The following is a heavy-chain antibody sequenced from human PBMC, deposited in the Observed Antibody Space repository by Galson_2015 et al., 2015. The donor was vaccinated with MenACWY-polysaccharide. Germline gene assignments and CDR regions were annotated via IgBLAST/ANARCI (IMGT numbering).Heavy chain of an antibody. CDR2: IDTDGRIT. CDR1: GFTFSRYW. CDR3: ARDAAGSDSH. Sequence: SLRLSCAASGFTFSRYWMHWVRQPPGKGLVWVSRIDTDGRITNYADSVKGRFTIYRDNAKNTLYLEMNSLRADDTAVYYCARDAAGSDSHWGQGTLVTVSS. V-gene: IGHV3-74*01. J-gene: IGHJ4*02. D-gene: IGHD5-12*01.